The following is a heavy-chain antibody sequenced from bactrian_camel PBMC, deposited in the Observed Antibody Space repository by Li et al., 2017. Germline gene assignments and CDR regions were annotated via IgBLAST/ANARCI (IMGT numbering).Heavy chain of an antibody. CDR3: AADWAPGENWVKAALSNPNIFNY. V-gene: IGHV3S63*01. CDR2: ICANGRT. D-gene: IGHD3*01. Sequence: ESGGGFVEAGGSLTLSCAVSGNPYDNSMGWFRQTPGEDRKGVASICANGRTYYADSVKGRFTISEDRAKNTVYLQMDSLKPEDTGIYYCAADWAPGENWVKAALSNPNIFNYWGQGTQVTVS. J-gene: IGHJ4*01. CDR1: GNPYDNS.